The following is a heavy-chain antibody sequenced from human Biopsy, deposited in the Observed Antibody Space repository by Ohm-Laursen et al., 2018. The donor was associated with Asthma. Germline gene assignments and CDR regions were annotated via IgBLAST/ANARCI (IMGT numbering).Heavy chain of an antibody. Sequence: SSVKVSCKASGGTFSRYAISWGRQAPGPGLEWMGGIIPIFGTSNYAPKFQGRVTFTADESTSSAYMELSSLRSEDSAVYYCAREVSTVDYGYYYCAMDVWGQGTTVTVSS. CDR3: AREVSTVDYGYYYCAMDV. CDR1: GGTFSRYA. J-gene: IGHJ6*02. D-gene: IGHD4-17*01. CDR2: IIPIFGTS. V-gene: IGHV1-69*01.